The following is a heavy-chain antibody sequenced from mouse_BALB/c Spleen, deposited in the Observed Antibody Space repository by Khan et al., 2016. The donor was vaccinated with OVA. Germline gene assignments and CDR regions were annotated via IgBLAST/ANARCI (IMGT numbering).Heavy chain of an antibody. CDR2: IWSDGFT. CDR3: ARGIYYFGSRYMDY. Sequence: QVQLKESGPGLVAPSQSLSITCTVSGFSLTSYGVHWVRQPPGKGLEWLVVIWSDGFTTYNSALKSRLSISKDNSKRQIFLKINRLQTDDTAMYFWARGIYYFGSRYMDYWGQGTSVPVSS. D-gene: IGHD1-1*01. J-gene: IGHJ4*01. CDR1: GFSLTSYG. V-gene: IGHV2-6*02.